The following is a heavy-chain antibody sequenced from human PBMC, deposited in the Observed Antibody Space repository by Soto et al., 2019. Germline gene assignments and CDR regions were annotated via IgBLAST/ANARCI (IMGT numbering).Heavy chain of an antibody. CDR1: GGSISSYY. Sequence: LSLTCTASGGSISSYYWSWIRQPPGKGLEWIGYIYYSGSTNYNPSLKSRVTISVDTSKNQFSLKLGSVTAADTAVYYCARGGSSWYNWFDPWGQGTLVTVSS. J-gene: IGHJ5*02. D-gene: IGHD6-13*01. V-gene: IGHV4-59*01. CDR2: IYYSGST. CDR3: ARGGSSWYNWFDP.